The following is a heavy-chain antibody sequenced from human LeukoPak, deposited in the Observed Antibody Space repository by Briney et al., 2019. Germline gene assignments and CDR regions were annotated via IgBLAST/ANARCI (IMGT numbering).Heavy chain of an antibody. Sequence: ASVKVSCKASGYTFTGYYMHWVRQAPGQGFEWMGWINPNSGGTKYAQKFQGRVTMTRDTSISTAYMELRRLTSDDTAVYYCAKEGDGYNPWGQGTLVTVSS. CDR3: AKEGDGYNP. CDR1: GYTFTGYY. CDR2: INPNSGGT. J-gene: IGHJ4*02. V-gene: IGHV1-2*02. D-gene: IGHD5-24*01.